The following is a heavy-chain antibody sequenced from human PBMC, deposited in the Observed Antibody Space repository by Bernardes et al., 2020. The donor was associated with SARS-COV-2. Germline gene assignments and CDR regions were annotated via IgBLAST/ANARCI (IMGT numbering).Heavy chain of an antibody. D-gene: IGHD3-22*01. CDR3: AGPPFDSSGYYYYY. J-gene: IGHJ4*02. V-gene: IGHV4-39*01. Sequence: SETLSLTCTVSGGSISSTTYYWGWIRQPPGKGLEWIGNVYYSGSTDYNPSLKSRLTISVDTSKNQFSLKLRSVTAADTAVYYCAGPPFDSSGYYYYYWGQGTLVTVAS. CDR2: VYYSGST. CDR1: GGSISSTTYY.